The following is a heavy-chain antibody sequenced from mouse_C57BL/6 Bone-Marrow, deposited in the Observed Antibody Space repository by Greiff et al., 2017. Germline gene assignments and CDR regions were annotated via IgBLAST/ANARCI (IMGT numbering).Heavy chain of an antibody. CDR3: ARGLSDGYYVYYFDY. V-gene: IGHV2-9-1*01. Sequence: VQLQQSGPGLVAPSQCLSITCTVSGFSLTSYAISWVRQPPGKGLEWLGVIWTGGGTNYTSALKSRLSISKDNSKSQVFLKMNSLQTDDTARYYCARGLSDGYYVYYFDYWGQGTTLTVSS. CDR2: IWTGGGT. D-gene: IGHD2-3*01. CDR1: GFSLTSYA. J-gene: IGHJ2*01.